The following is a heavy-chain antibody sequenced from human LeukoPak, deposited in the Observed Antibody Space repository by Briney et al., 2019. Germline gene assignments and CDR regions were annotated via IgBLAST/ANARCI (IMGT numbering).Heavy chain of an antibody. V-gene: IGHV3-21*06. D-gene: IGHD6-25*01. CDR1: GFTFSDCD. J-gene: IGHJ4*02. CDR2: ISYMGDHR. Sequence: GGSLRLSCTASGFTFSDCDMNWFRQAPGKGLQWVSSISYMGDHRYYADSAKGRFTISRDNAKNSLYLQMDNLRADDTAVYYCGKAFPPLRVAAAGDYWGQGTLVTVSS. CDR3: GKAFPPLRVAAAGDY.